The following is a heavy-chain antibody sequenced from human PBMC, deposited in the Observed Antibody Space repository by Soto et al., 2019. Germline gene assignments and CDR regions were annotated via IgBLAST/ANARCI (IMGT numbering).Heavy chain of an antibody. CDR1: EFTFGYYA. Sequence: PGGSLRPSCTASEFTFGYYAMSWVRQSPGKGLELVVFIRSKSYGGTTEYASSVKGRFTISRDDSKSIAYLQMNSLKTEDTAVYYCTRHFTLFQDYYECSGMDVWGQGTTLNVSS. CDR2: IRSKSYGGTT. J-gene: IGHJ6*02. D-gene: IGHD3-3*02. V-gene: IGHV3-49*04. CDR3: TRHFTLFQDYYECSGMDV.